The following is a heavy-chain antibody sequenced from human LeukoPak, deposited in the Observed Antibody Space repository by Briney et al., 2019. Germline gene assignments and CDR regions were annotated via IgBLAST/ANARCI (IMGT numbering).Heavy chain of an antibody. CDR2: IYSGGTT. CDR1: GFTVSSNY. V-gene: IGHV3-53*01. CDR3: AKYGPQDSGSSHFDY. Sequence: PGGSLRLSCAASGFTVSSNYMSWVRQAPGKGLEWVSVIYSGGTTNYADSVKGRFTISRDNSKNTLFLQMNSLRAEDTAIYYCAKYGPQDSGSSHFDYWGQGALVTVSS. J-gene: IGHJ4*02. D-gene: IGHD1-26*01.